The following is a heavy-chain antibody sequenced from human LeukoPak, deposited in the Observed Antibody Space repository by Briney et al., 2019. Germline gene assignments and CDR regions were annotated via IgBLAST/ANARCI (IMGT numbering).Heavy chain of an antibody. V-gene: IGHV3-30*18. J-gene: IGHJ4*02. CDR3: AKDLGALTIIFDY. D-gene: IGHD4/OR15-4a*01. Sequence: GGSLRLSCAASGFSFSRYGMHWVRQVPGKGREWVALISYDGSDTYYAGSVKGRFTISRDNSKNTLFLHMNSLRGEDTAVYHCAKDLGALTIIFDYWGQGTLVTVSS. CDR1: GFSFSRYG. CDR2: ISYDGSDT.